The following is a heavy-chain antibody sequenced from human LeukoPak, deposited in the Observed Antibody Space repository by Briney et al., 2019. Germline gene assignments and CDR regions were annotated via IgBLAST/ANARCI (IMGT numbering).Heavy chain of an antibody. CDR1: GGSISSGGYY. CDR3: ARGRYDSSGYYYDY. Sequence: SETLSLTCTVSGGSISSGGYYWSWIRQHPGKGLEWIGYIYYSGSTYYDPSLKSRVTISVDTSKNQFSLKLSSVTAADTAVYYCARGRYDSSGYYYDYWGQGTLVTVSS. D-gene: IGHD3-22*01. J-gene: IGHJ4*02. V-gene: IGHV4-31*03. CDR2: IYYSGST.